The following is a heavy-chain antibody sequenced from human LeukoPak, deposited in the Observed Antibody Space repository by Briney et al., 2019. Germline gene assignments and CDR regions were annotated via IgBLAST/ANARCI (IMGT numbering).Heavy chain of an antibody. D-gene: IGHD3-22*01. CDR3: AREARDSSGYDADY. CDR1: GFTFSSYG. V-gene: IGHV3-33*01. J-gene: IGHJ4*02. Sequence: GGSLRLSCAASGFTFSSYGMHWVRQAPGKGLEWVAVIWYDGSNKYYADSVKGRFTISRDNSKNTLYLQMNSLRAEDTAVYYCAREARDSSGYDADYWGQGTLVTVSS. CDR2: IWYDGSNK.